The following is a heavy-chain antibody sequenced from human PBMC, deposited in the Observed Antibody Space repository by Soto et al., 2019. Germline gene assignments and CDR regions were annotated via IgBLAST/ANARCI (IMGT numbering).Heavy chain of an antibody. CDR2: ISKSSSLI. J-gene: IGHJ6*02. D-gene: IGHD3-10*01. CDR1: GSTFSSNE. Sequence: PGGSLRLSCAASGSTFSSNEMHWVRQAPGKGLEGVSYISKSSSLIYYADSPKVRFTITREIAKNSLYLQMNSLRAADTAVYSYPSVNLRVSYAIDVWGQGIMVTVYS. CDR3: PSVNLRVSYAIDV. V-gene: IGHV3-48*03.